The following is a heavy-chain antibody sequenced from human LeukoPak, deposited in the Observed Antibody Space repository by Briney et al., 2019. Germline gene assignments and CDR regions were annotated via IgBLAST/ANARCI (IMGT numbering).Heavy chain of an antibody. J-gene: IGHJ4*02. CDR2: ISYDGSNK. D-gene: IGHD3-16*01. CDR3: ARGGRGVWGSLDY. CDR1: GFIFSSYG. V-gene: IGHV3-30*03. Sequence: GGSLRLSRAASGFIFSSYGMHWVRQAPGKGLEWVAVISYDGSNKYYADSVKGRFTISRDNSKNTLYLQMNSLRAEDTAVYYCARGGRGVWGSLDYWGQGTLVTVSS.